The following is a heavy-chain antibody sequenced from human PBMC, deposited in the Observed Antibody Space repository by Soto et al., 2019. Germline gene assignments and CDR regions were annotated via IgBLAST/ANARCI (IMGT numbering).Heavy chain of an antibody. V-gene: IGHV1-69*13. CDR2: IIPIFGTA. Sequence: SVKVSCKASGGTFSSYAISWVRQAPGQGLEWMGGIIPIFGTANYAQKFQGRVTITADESTSTAYMELSSLRSEDTAVYYCASDAGKIDVVVAHQNYGMDVWGQGTTVTVSS. D-gene: IGHD2-21*01. CDR1: GGTFSSYA. CDR3: ASDAGKIDVVVAHQNYGMDV. J-gene: IGHJ6*02.